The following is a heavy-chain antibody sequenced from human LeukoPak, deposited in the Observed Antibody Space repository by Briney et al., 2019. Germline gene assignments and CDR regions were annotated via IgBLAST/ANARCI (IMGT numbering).Heavy chain of an antibody. J-gene: IGHJ4*02. D-gene: IGHD2-2*01. Sequence: GASVKVSCKASGGTFSSYAISWVRQAPGQGLEWMGRIIPILGIANYAQKFQGRVTITADKSTSTAYMELSSLRSEDTAAYYCARLDEDIVVVPAADYWGQGTLVTVSS. CDR2: IIPILGIA. CDR3: ARLDEDIVVVPAADY. CDR1: GGTFSSYA. V-gene: IGHV1-69*04.